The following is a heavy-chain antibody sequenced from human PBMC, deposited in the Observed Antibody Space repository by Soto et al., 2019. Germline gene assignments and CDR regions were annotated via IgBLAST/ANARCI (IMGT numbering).Heavy chain of an antibody. V-gene: IGHV3-30*18. CDR2: ISYDGSNK. D-gene: IGHD3-10*01. Sequence: PGASLRLSCSASGFAFSTYSLHWVRQAPGKGLEWVAVISYDGSNKYYADSVKDRFTISRDNSRNTLYLQMNSLSAEDTAVYYCAKDFDSYGSGSYQCCGMDVWGQGTTVTVSS. CDR3: AKDFDSYGSGSYQCCGMDV. CDR1: GFAFSTYS. J-gene: IGHJ6*02.